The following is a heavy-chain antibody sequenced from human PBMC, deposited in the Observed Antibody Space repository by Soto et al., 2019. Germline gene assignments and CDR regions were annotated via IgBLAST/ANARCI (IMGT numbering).Heavy chain of an antibody. CDR1: GYTFTNYH. CDR2: INLSDGGT. D-gene: IGHD1-20*01. J-gene: IGHJ2*01. CDR3: ASELTGTAYFDV. V-gene: IGHV1-46*01. Sequence: QVQLVQSGAEVKKPGASVKVSCKASGYTFTNYHMHWVRQAPGLGLEWMGTINLSDGGTGYTERFQGRVTMTRDTSTSTCYMELSSLRAEDTAVYYCASELTGTAYFDVWGRGTLVTVSS.